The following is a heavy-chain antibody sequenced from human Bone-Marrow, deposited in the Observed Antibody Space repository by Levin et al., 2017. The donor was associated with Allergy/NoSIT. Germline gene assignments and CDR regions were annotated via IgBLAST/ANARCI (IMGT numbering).Heavy chain of an antibody. V-gene: IGHV3-30*18. D-gene: IGHD6-13*01. CDR1: GFTFKSYD. CDR2: ISYDGINK. J-gene: IGHJ4*02. CDR3: AKRGFSNSFDY. Sequence: GGSLRLSCAASGFTFKSYDMHWVRQAPGKGLEWVAFISYDGINKYYADSVKGRFTISRDNSKIMLSLQMDSLRTEDTALYYCAKRGFSNSFDYWGQGTLVSVSS.